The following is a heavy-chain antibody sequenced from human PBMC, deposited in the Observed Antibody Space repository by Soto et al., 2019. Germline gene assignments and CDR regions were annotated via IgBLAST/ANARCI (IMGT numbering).Heavy chain of an antibody. CDR3: ARSAIPPYDSYYFDH. V-gene: IGHV4-30-4*01. Sequence: QVQLQESGPGLVKPSQTLSLTCTVSGGSLTFGNYYWSWIRQSPGKGLEWLGYMYYGGSTYYNPSLIRRASIPVDASRTQASLKLGSVTAADSAVYYCARSAIPPYDSYYFDHWCPGTLVTVSS. CDR1: GGSLTFGNYY. CDR2: MYYGGST. J-gene: IGHJ4*02. D-gene: IGHD3-22*01.